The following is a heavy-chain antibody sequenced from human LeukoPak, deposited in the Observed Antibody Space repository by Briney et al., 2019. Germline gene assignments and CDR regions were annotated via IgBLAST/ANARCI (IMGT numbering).Heavy chain of an antibody. Sequence: PSETLSLTCTISTDSISSYFSSFYWSWIRQPPGKGLEWIGYIYYSGSTNYNPSLKSRVTISVDTSKNQFSLKLSSVTAADTAVYYCARQYYYGSVSWFDPWGQGTLVTVSS. CDR3: ARQYYYGSVSWFDP. V-gene: IGHV4-59*08. J-gene: IGHJ5*02. D-gene: IGHD3-10*01. CDR1: TDSISSYFSSFY. CDR2: IYYSGST.